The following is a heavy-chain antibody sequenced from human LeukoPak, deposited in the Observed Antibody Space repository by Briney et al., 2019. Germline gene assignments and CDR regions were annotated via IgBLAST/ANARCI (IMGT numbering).Heavy chain of an antibody. CDR3: ATYCSGGSCYSEYFQH. Sequence: PSETLSLTCTVSGGSISSSNYYWGWIRQPPGKGLEWIVSIYYSGSTHCNPSLKSRTTISVDTSKNQFSLKLSSVTAADTAVYYCATYCSGGSCYSEYFQHWGQGTLVTVSS. D-gene: IGHD2-15*01. V-gene: IGHV4-39*01. CDR2: IYYSGST. CDR1: GGSISSSNYY. J-gene: IGHJ1*01.